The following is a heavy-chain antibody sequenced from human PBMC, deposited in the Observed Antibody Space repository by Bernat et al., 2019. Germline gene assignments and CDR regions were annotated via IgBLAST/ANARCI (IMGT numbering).Heavy chain of an antibody. CDR1: GDTFSSYA. CDR3: ARWDSGSYY. V-gene: IGHV1-8*02. Sequence: QVQLVQSGAEVKKPGSSVKVSCKASGDTFSSYAISWVRQATGQGLEWMGWMNPNSGNTGYAQKFQGRVTMTRNTSISTAYMELSSLRSEDTAVYYCARWDSGSYYWGQGTLVTVSS. CDR2: MNPNSGNT. J-gene: IGHJ4*02. D-gene: IGHD1-26*01.